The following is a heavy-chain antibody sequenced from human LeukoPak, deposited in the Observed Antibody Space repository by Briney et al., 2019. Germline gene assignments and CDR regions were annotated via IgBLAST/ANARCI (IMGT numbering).Heavy chain of an antibody. CDR1: GFTFSSYA. D-gene: IGHD4-11*01. Sequence: PGGSLRLSCAASGFTFSSYAMHWVRQAPGKGLEWVAVISYDGSNKYYADSVKGRFTISRDNSKNTLYLQMNSLRAEDTAVYYCATAGVYSKCYYGMDVWGQGTTVTVSS. CDR2: ISYDGSNK. J-gene: IGHJ6*02. V-gene: IGHV3-30*04. CDR3: ATAGVYSKCYYGMDV.